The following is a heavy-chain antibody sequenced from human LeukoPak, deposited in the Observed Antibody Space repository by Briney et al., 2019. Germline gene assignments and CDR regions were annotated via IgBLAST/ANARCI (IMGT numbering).Heavy chain of an antibody. Sequence: PGGSPRLSCEASGFNFNVYGIHWVRQTPGKGLEWVAFIRYDGSHIYYADPVKGRFTISRDNSKNTVHLQMDSLRPEDTAVYFCAKEPQPYYEENYFDHWGQGTLVTVSS. V-gene: IGHV3-30*02. J-gene: IGHJ4*02. CDR3: AKEPQPYYEENYFDH. CDR2: IRYDGSHI. CDR1: GFNFNVYG. D-gene: IGHD3-16*01.